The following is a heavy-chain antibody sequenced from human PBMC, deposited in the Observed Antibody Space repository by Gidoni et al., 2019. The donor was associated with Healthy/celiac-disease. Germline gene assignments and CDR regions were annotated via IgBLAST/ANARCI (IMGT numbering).Heavy chain of an antibody. J-gene: IGHJ4*02. D-gene: IGHD1-7*01. Sequence: QVQLVESGGGVVQPGRSLRLSCAASGVTFSSYAMHWVRQAPGKGLEWVAVISYDGSNKYYADSVKGRFTISRDNSKNTLYLQMNSLRAEDTAVYYCASLRTPEGSPYWGQGTLVTVSS. V-gene: IGHV3-30-3*01. CDR3: ASLRTPEGSPY. CDR2: ISYDGSNK. CDR1: GVTFSSYA.